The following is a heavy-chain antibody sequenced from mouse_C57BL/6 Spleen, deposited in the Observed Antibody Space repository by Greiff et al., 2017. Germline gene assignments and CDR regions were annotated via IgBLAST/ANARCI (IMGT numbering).Heavy chain of an antibody. CDR3: TRLYYGSSYKYFDV. CDR1: GFNIKDDY. J-gene: IGHJ1*03. CDR2: IEPENGDT. Sequence: VQLQQSGAELVRPGASVKLSCTASGFNIKDDYMHWVKQRPEQGLEWIGWIEPENGDTEYASKFQGKATITADTSSNTAYLQLSSLTSEDTAVYYCTRLYYGSSYKYFDVWGTGTTVTVSS. V-gene: IGHV14-4*01. D-gene: IGHD1-1*01.